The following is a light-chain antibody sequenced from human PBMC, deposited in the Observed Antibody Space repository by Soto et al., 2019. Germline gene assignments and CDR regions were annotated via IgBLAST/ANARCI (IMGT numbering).Light chain of an antibody. Sequence: DIPMTQSPSTLSASVGDGVTITCRASQSISNWLAWYQQKPGRAPKLLIYDASTLESGVPSRFSGSGSGTEFTLTISSLQPDDFATYYCQQYNSYSWTFGQGTKVEIK. CDR1: QSISNW. V-gene: IGKV1-5*01. J-gene: IGKJ1*01. CDR3: QQYNSYSWT. CDR2: DAS.